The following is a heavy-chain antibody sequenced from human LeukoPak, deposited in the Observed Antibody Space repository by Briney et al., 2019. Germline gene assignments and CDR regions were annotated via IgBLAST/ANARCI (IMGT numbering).Heavy chain of an antibody. J-gene: IGHJ4*02. V-gene: IGHV3-23*01. Sequence: GGSLRLSCAVSGITLSNYGMSWVRQAPGKGLEWVVGISDSGGRTNYADSVKGRFTVSRDNAENSVYLQMNSVRAEDTAVYYCARDPIYSDHSGYYFDYWGQGTLVIVSS. D-gene: IGHD3-22*01. CDR3: ARDPIYSDHSGYYFDY. CDR2: ISDSGGRT. CDR1: GITLSNYG.